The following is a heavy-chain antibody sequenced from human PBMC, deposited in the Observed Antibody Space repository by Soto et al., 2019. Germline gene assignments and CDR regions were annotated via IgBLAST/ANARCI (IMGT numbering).Heavy chain of an antibody. CDR1: GYSFTGYY. Sequence: HEHLVQSGAEVKRPGASLKVSCKASGYSFTGYYIHWVRQAPGQGLEWMGWINPDSGATNYAQNFHGRVTLTRDTSISTASMDLTSLTSDDTAVYYCARGDYGTGGYPFPYFDYWGQGTLVIVSS. V-gene: IGHV1-2*02. CDR2: INPDSGAT. J-gene: IGHJ4*02. CDR3: ARGDYGTGGYPFPYFDY. D-gene: IGHD2-8*02.